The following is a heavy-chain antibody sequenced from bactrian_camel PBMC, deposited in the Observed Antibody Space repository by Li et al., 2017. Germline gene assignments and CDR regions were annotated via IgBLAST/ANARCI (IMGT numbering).Heavy chain of an antibody. V-gene: IGHV3S10*01. CDR3: SADSCMKDGVSY. J-gene: IGHJ4*01. CDR2: INAYDVT. Sequence: VQLVESGGGLVQPGDSLRLSCAASGFAFQTYAMSWVRQAPGKGLEWVSDINAYDVTYYADSVKGRFTISRDNAKNTLYLQMNSLKPEDTAMYYCSADSCMKDGVSYWGHGTQVTVSS. D-gene: IGHD2*01. CDR1: GFAFQTYA.